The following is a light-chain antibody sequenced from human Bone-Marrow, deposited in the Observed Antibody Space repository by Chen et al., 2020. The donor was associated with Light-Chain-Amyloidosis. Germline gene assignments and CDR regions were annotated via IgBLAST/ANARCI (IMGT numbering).Light chain of an antibody. CDR1: SSDVGGDNH. V-gene: IGLV2-14*01. CDR3: SSYSMTDTLV. Sequence: QSALTQPASVSGSPGQSITISCTGTSSDVGGDNHVSWYQQHPDKAPKLMIYEVTNRPSWVPDRFSGSRADNTASLTISGLQTADEADYFCSSYSMTDTLVFGSGTRVTVL. J-gene: IGLJ1*01. CDR2: EVT.